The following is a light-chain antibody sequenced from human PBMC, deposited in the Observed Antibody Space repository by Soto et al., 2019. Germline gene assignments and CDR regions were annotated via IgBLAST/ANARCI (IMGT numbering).Light chain of an antibody. CDR3: TSYAGANTLL. CDR1: SRDIGDYNW. J-gene: IGLJ2*01. Sequence: QSVLTQPASASGSPGQSVTVSCTGTSRDIGDYNWVSWYQQHPGKAPKLMIFEVSKRPSGVPDRFSGSKSGNTASLTVSGLQAEEEDDYYCTSYAGANTLLFGGGTQLTVL. V-gene: IGLV2-8*01. CDR2: EVS.